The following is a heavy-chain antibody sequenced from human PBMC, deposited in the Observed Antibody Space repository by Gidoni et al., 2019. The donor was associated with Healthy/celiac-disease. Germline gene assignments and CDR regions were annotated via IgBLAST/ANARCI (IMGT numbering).Heavy chain of an antibody. J-gene: IGHJ4*02. D-gene: IGHD1-1*01. V-gene: IGHV4-39*01. CDR2: IYYSGST. CDR3: ARHLTRWHLGGNGGYFDY. CDR1: GGSISSSSYY. Sequence: QLQLQESGPGLVKPSETLSLTCTVSGGSISSSSYYWGWIRQPPGKGLEWIGSIYYSGSTYYNPSLKSRVTISVDTSKNQFSLKLSSVTAADTAVYYCARHLTRWHLGGNGGYFDYWGQGTLVTVSS.